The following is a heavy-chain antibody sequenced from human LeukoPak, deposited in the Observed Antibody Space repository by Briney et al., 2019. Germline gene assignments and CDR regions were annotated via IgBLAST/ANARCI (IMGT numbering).Heavy chain of an antibody. CDR2: VYYSGST. Sequence: SETLSLTCVVSGGSVSGYYWGWIRQPPGRGLGWIGYVYYSGSTNYNPSFKSRITISVDTSRNQFSLQLSSVTAADTAVYYCARIHRYCSGGACYVLDNWGQGTLVAVSS. CDR3: ARIHRYCSGGACYVLDN. CDR1: GGSVSGYY. V-gene: IGHV4-59*02. D-gene: IGHD2-15*01. J-gene: IGHJ4*02.